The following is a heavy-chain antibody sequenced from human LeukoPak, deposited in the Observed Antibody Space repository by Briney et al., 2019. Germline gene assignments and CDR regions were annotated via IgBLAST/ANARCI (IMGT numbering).Heavy chain of an antibody. CDR2: ISYDGSNK. CDR1: GFTFSSYA. J-gene: IGHJ6*03. Sequence: GRSLRLSCAASGFTFSSYAMHWVRQAPGKGLEWVAVISYDGSNKYYADSVKGRFTISRDNSKNTLYLQMNSLRAEDTAVYYCARDHDCSSTSCYNYYYYYMDVWGKGTTVTVSS. CDR3: ARDHDCSSTSCYNYYYYYMDV. D-gene: IGHD2-2*02. V-gene: IGHV3-30-3*01.